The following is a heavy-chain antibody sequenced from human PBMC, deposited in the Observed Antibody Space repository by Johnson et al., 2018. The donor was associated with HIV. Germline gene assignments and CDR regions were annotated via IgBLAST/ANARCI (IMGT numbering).Heavy chain of an antibody. CDR1: GFTFSFYA. D-gene: IGHD3-22*01. CDR3: ARGYFYDSSGSDDAFDI. Sequence: QEQLVESGGGVAQPGRSLRLSCAASGFTFSFYAMHWVRQAPGKGLEWVALILYDGSNKYYADSVKGRFTISRDNSKNTLSLQMNSLRPEDTAVYYCARGYFYDSSGSDDAFDIWGQGTMVTVSS. J-gene: IGHJ3*02. CDR2: ILYDGSNK. V-gene: IGHV3-30-3*01.